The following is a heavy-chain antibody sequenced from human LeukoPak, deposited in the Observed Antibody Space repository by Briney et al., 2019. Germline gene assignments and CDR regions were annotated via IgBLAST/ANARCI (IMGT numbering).Heavy chain of an antibody. V-gene: IGHV1-69*06. CDR1: GYTFTSYA. Sequence: GASVKVSCKASGYTFTSYAISWVRQAPGQGLEWMGGIIPIFGTANYAQKFQGRVTITADKSTSTAYMELSSLRSEDTAVYYCAAGGEYCGGDCVEYFQHWGQGTLVTVSS. CDR2: IIPIFGTA. J-gene: IGHJ1*01. D-gene: IGHD2-21*02. CDR3: AAGGEYCGGDCVEYFQH.